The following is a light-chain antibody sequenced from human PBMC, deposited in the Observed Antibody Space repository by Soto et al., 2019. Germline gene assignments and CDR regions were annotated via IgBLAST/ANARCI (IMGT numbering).Light chain of an antibody. CDR1: QSVSSN. J-gene: IGKJ1*01. CDR3: QQYNNWPWT. V-gene: IGKV3-15*01. Sequence: TLSVSPGERATLSCRASQSVSSNLAWYQQKXGXXXRXLXYGASTRATGIPARFSGSGSGTEFTLTISSLQSEDFAVYYCQQYNNWPWTFGQGNKVDIK. CDR2: GAS.